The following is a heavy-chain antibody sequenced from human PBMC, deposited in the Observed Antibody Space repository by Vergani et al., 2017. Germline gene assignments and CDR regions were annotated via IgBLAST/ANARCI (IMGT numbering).Heavy chain of an antibody. V-gene: IGHV1-2*04. CDR2: INPNSGGT. CDR1: GYTFTGYY. Sequence: QVQLVQSGAEVKKPGASVKVSCKASGYTFTGYYMHWVRQAPGQGLEWMGWINPNSGGTNYAQKFQGWVTMTRDTSISTAYMELSRLRSDDTAVYYCAGDGGSGWYSYYFDYWGQGTLVTVSS. CDR3: AGDGGSGWYSYYFDY. J-gene: IGHJ4*02. D-gene: IGHD6-19*01.